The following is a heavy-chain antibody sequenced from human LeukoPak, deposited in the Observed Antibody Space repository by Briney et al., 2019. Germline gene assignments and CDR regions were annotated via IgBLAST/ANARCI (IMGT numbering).Heavy chain of an antibody. CDR1: GFTFSSYA. D-gene: IGHD2-2*01. Sequence: GGSLRLSRAASGFTFSSYAMSWVRQAPGKGLEWVSAISGSGGSTYYADSVKGRFTISRDNSKNTLYLQMNSLRAEDTAVYYCAKDAGAIWYQLNDYWGQGTLVTVSS. V-gene: IGHV3-23*01. CDR3: AKDAGAIWYQLNDY. CDR2: ISGSGGST. J-gene: IGHJ4*02.